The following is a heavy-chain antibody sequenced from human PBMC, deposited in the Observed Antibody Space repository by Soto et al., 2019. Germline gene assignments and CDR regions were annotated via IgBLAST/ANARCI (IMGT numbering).Heavy chain of an antibody. CDR1: VGSSSSYY. J-gene: IGHJ4*02. CDR3: ARDHVTTVTRALKREFDY. CDR2: IYTSGST. V-gene: IGHV4-4*07. Sequence: SETLSLTCTVSVGSSSSYYWSWIRQPAGKGLEWIGRIYTSGSTYYNPSLKSRVTISVDTSKNQFSLKLSSVTAADTAVYYCARDHVTTVTRALKREFDYWGQGTLVTVS. D-gene: IGHD4-4*01.